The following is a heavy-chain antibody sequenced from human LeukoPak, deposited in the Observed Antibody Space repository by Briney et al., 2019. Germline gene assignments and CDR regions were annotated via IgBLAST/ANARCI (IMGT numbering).Heavy chain of an antibody. CDR3: AREDDLGNWFDP. CDR2: ISAYNGNT. CDR1: GYTFTSYG. V-gene: IGHV1-18*01. D-gene: IGHD3-16*01. Sequence: ASVKGSCKASGYTFTSYGISWVRQAPGQGLEWMGWISAYNGNTNYAQKLQGRVTMTTDTSTSTAYMELRSLRSDDTAVYYCAREDDLGNWFDPWGQGTLVTVSS. J-gene: IGHJ5*02.